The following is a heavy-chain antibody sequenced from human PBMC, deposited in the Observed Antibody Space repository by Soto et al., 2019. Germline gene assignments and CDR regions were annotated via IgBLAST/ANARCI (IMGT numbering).Heavy chain of an antibody. Sequence: QVQLVESGGGVVQPGRSLRLSCAASGFTFSSYAMHWVRQAPGKGLEWVAVISYDGSNKYYADSVKGRFTISRDNSKNTLYLQMDSLRAEDTAVYYCATEVVVTAIDYWGQGTLVTVSS. J-gene: IGHJ4*02. CDR2: ISYDGSNK. V-gene: IGHV3-30-3*01. CDR1: GFTFSSYA. CDR3: ATEVVVTAIDY. D-gene: IGHD2-21*02.